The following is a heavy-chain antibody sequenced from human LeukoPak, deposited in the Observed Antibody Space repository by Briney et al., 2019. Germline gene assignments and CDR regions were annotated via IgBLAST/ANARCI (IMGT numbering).Heavy chain of an antibody. J-gene: IGHJ6*02. CDR2: ISYDGSNK. D-gene: IGHD2-2*01. CDR3: VKIDCSSTSCSLGPFFYYYGMDV. Sequence: GGSLRLSCAASGFTFSSYGMHWVRQAPGKGLEWVAVISYDGSNKYYADSVKGRFTISRDNSKNTLYLQMNSLRAEDTAVYYCVKIDCSSTSCSLGPFFYYYGMDVWGQGTTVTVSS. CDR1: GFTFSSYG. V-gene: IGHV3-30*18.